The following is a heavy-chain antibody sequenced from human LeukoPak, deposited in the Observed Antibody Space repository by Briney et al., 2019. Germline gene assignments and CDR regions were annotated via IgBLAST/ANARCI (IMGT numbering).Heavy chain of an antibody. Sequence: PSETLSLTCTVSGGSISSYYWSWIRQPPGKGLERIGYIYYSGSTNYNPSLKSRVTISVDTSKNQFSLKLSSVTAADTAVYYCARASAKWNYNYWGQGTLVTVSS. CDR1: GGSISSYY. J-gene: IGHJ4*02. CDR2: IYYSGST. CDR3: ARASAKWNYNY. V-gene: IGHV4-59*01. D-gene: IGHD1-7*01.